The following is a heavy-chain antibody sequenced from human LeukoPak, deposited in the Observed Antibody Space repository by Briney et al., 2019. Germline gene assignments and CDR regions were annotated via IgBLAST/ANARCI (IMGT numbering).Heavy chain of an antibody. J-gene: IGHJ4*02. CDR1: SGSIFSSNW. CDR2: IFHSGST. Sequence: SETLSLTCTVSSGSIFSSNWWSWVRQPPGKGLEWIGQIFHSGSTSYSPSLKSRVTISVDKSKNQFSLRLTSVTAADTAVYYCARSPTKRVPEDYWGQGTLVTVSS. V-gene: IGHV4-4*02. CDR3: ARSPTKRVPEDY. D-gene: IGHD2-2*01.